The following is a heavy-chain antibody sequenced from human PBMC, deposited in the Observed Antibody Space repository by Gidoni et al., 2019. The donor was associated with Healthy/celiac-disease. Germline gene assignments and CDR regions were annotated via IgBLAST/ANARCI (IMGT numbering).Heavy chain of an antibody. J-gene: IGHJ6*02. CDR3: ARGLALPGVLTHHYGMDV. CDR1: GFTFSSYW. CDR2: INSDGSST. Sequence: EVQLVESGGGLVQPGGSLRLSCAASGFTFSSYWRLWVRQAPGKGLVWVSRINSDGSSTSYADSVKGRFTISRDNAKNTLYLQMNSLRAEDTAVYYCARGLALPGVLTHHYGMDVWGQGTTVTVSS. D-gene: IGHD1-20*01. V-gene: IGHV3-74*01.